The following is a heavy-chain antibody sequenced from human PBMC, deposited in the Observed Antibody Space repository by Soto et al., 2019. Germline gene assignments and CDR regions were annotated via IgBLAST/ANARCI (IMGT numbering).Heavy chain of an antibody. D-gene: IGHD1-1*01. CDR2: ISANNGNP. CDR1: GYAFTTYG. V-gene: IGHV1-18*01. J-gene: IGHJ4*02. Sequence: QVHLVQSGAEVKKPGASVKVSCKGSGYAFTTYGITWVRQAPGQGLEWRGWISANNGNPNYAQKLQGRVTVTRDTSTSTAYMELRSLRSDDTAVYYCARGRYGDYWGQGALVTVSS. CDR3: ARGRYGDY.